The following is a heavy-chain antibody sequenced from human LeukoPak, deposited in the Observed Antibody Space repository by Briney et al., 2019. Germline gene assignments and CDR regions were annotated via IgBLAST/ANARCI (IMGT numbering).Heavy chain of an antibody. CDR3: AREYQFAQRDSSGYYYFGLDY. D-gene: IGHD3-22*01. V-gene: IGHV1-46*01. J-gene: IGHJ4*02. CDR1: GYTFTGYY. CDR2: INPSGGST. Sequence: ASVKVSCKASGYTFTGYYMHWVRQAPGQGLEWIGIINPSGGSTSYAQKFQGRVTMTRDTSTSTVYMELSSLRSEDTAVYYCAREYQFAQRDSSGYYYFGLDYWGQGTLVTVSS.